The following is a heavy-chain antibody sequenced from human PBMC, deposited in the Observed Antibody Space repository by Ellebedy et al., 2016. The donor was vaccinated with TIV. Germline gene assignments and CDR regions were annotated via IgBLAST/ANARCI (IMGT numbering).Heavy chain of an antibody. CDR2: INPDSGGT. D-gene: IGHD4/OR15-4a*01. J-gene: IGHJ6*02. CDR3: ARVLRATSGMDV. V-gene: IGHV1-2*02. CDR1: GYTFTAYY. Sequence: ASVKVSCKASGYTFTAYYMHWVRQAPGQGLEWMGWINPDSGGTNFARKFQGRVTMTRDTSVNTVYMELSRLQSDDTAVYYCARVLRATSGMDVWGQGTTVTVSS.